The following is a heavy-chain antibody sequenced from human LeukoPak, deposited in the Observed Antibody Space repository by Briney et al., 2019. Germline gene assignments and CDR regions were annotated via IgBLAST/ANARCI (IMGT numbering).Heavy chain of an antibody. V-gene: IGHV1-18*04. J-gene: IGHJ1*01. D-gene: IGHD6-19*01. CDR1: GYTFTGYY. CDR3: ARGSSGIAVAGNRAEYFQH. CDR2: ISAYNGNT. Sequence: ASVKVSCKASGYTFTGYYMHWVRQAPGQGLEWMGWISAYNGNTNYAQKLQGRVTMTTDTSTSTAYMELRSLRSDDTAVYYCARGSSGIAVAGNRAEYFQHWGQGTLVTVSS.